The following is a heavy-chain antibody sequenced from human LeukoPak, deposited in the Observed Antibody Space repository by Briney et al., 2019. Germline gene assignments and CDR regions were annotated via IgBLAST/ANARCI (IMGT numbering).Heavy chain of an antibody. CDR3: ARHSSGRYWGYFDY. J-gene: IGHJ4*02. Sequence: ASVKVSCKASGYTLTDYYMHWVRQAPGQGLEWMGWITAYNGNTNYGRKLQGRVTMTTDTSTSTAYMELRSLRSDDTAVYYCARHSSGRYWGYFDYWGQGTLVTVSS. CDR1: GYTLTDYY. CDR2: ITAYNGNT. V-gene: IGHV1-18*04. D-gene: IGHD1-26*01.